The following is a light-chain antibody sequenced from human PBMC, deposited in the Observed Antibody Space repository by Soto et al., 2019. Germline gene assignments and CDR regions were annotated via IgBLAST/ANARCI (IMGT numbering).Light chain of an antibody. J-gene: IGKJ4*01. CDR2: TTS. V-gene: IGKV1-39*01. CDR1: QTINNY. CDR3: QQSYSTPQT. Sequence: DNQMTQSPSSLSASVGDRVTITCRASQTINNYLNWYQQRPGKAPRLLIHTTSTFESGVPARFSGSGTGTDFALTISSLQPEDSAIYFCQQSYSTPQTFGGGTKVEV.